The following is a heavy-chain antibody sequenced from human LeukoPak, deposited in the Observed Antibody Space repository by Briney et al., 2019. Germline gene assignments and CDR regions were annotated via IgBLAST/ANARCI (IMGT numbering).Heavy chain of an antibody. CDR3: AKEYTGTFSPFPSYFDN. V-gene: IGHV3-23*01. D-gene: IGHD1-26*01. CDR1: GFTFSSYA. CDR2: ITGSGGRT. J-gene: IGHJ4*02. Sequence: GGSLRLSCAASGFTFSSYAMNWVRQAPGKGLEWVSAITGSGGRTYYADSVKGRFNISRDNSKNTLYLQMNSLRAEDTAIYYCAKEYTGTFSPFPSYFDNWGQGTLVTVSS.